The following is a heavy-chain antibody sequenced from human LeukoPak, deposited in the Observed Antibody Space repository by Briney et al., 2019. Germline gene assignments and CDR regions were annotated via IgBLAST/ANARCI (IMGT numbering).Heavy chain of an antibody. CDR1: GFTFSSYS. Sequence: GGSLRLSCAASGFTFSSYSMNWVRQAPGKGLEWVAFIRFDGSNKFYADFVRGRFTISRDNSKNTLYLHMNSLRAEDTALYFCARTGSGQTYYYYMDVWGRGTSVTISS. D-gene: IGHD3-10*01. CDR2: IRFDGSNK. CDR3: ARTGSGQTYYYYMDV. V-gene: IGHV3-30*02. J-gene: IGHJ6*03.